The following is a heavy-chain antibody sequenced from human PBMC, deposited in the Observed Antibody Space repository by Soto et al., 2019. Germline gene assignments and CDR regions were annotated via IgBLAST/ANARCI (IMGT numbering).Heavy chain of an antibody. V-gene: IGHV3-48*02. CDR1: GFTFSTYS. CDR2: ISSSSTI. D-gene: IGHD1-26*01. Sequence: EVQLVESGGGLVQPGGSLGRSCAASGFTFSTYSMNWVRQAPGKGLEWVSYISSSSTIYYADSVKGRFTISRDNAKNSLYLQMNSLRDEDTAVYYCIGDGGATDWFDPWGQGTLVTVSS. CDR3: IGDGGATDWFDP. J-gene: IGHJ5*02.